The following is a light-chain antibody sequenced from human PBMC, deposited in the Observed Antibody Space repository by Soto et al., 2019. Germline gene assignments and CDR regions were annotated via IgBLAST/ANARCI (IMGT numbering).Light chain of an antibody. CDR3: ETWEV. J-gene: IGLJ2*01. V-gene: IGLV4-60*02. CDR1: SGHSSYI. CDR2: LEGSGSY. Sequence: QTVVTQSSSASASLGSSVKLTCTLSSGHSSYIIAWHQQQPGKAPRYLMKLEGSGSYNKGSGVPDRFSGSSSGADRYLTISNLQFEDEADYYCETWEVFGGGTKLTVL.